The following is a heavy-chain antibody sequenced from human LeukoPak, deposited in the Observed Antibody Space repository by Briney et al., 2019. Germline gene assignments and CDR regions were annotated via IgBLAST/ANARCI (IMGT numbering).Heavy chain of an antibody. CDR3: VRDWGYDSSGYWQKYFDT. CDR2: INHDGSNT. D-gene: IGHD3-22*01. J-gene: IGHJ4*02. V-gene: IGHV3-74*01. Sequence: PGGSLRLSCATSGFTFSNFWMHWVRQAPGKGLVWVSRINHDGSNTNYADSVKGRFTLSRDNAENTLYLQMNSLRAGDTAVYYCVRDWGYDSSGYWQKYFDTWGQGTLVTVSS. CDR1: GFTFSNFW.